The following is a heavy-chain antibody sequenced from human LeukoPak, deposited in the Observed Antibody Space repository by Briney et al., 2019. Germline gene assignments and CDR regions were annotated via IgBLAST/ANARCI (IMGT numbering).Heavy chain of an antibody. D-gene: IGHD6-19*01. Sequence: ASVKVSCKASGYTFTGYYMHWVRQAPGQGLEWMGWISAYNGNTNYAQKLQGRVTMTTDTSTSTAYMELRSLRSDDTAVYYCARPVGSSGVDAFDIWGQGTMVTVSS. J-gene: IGHJ3*02. CDR2: ISAYNGNT. V-gene: IGHV1-18*04. CDR1: GYTFTGYY. CDR3: ARPVGSSGVDAFDI.